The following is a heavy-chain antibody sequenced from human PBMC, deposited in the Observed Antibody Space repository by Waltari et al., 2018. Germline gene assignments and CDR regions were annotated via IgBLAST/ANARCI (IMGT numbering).Heavy chain of an antibody. D-gene: IGHD3-10*01. CDR3: ARRATTALVRGGGYGMDV. J-gene: IGHJ6*02. CDR1: GYTFTSYA. CDR2: INAGNGNT. Sequence: QVQLVQSGAEVKKPGASVKVSCKASGYTFTSYAMHWVRQAPGQRLEWMGWINAGNGNTKYSQKFQGIVTITRDTSASTAYMELSSLRSEDTAVYYCARRATTALVRGGGYGMDVWGQGTTVTVSS. V-gene: IGHV1-3*01.